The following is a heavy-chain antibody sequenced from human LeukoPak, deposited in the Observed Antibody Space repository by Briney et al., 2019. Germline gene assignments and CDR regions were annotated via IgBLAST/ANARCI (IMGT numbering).Heavy chain of an antibody. CDR1: GGSFSGYY. Sequence: SETLSLTCAIYGGSFSGYYWGWIRQPPGKGLEWIGEINHSGSTNYNPSLKSRVTISVDTSKNQFSLKLSSVTAADTAVYYCARENIEVPPDYWGQGTLVTVSS. V-gene: IGHV4-34*01. CDR3: ARENIEVPPDY. D-gene: IGHD2-21*01. CDR2: INHSGST. J-gene: IGHJ4*02.